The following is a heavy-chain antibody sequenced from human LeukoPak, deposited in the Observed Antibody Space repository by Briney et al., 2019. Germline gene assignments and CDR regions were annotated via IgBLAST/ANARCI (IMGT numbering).Heavy chain of an antibody. V-gene: IGHV1-18*04. CDR3: ARDITWDSSGYYPYYFDY. Sequence: ASVKVSCKASGYTFTGYYMHWVRQAPGQGLEWMGWISAYNGNTNYAQKLQGRVTMTTDTSTSTAYMELRSLRSDDTAVYYCARDITWDSSGYYPYYFDYWGQGTLVTVSS. CDR2: ISAYNGNT. CDR1: GYTFTGYY. D-gene: IGHD3-22*01. J-gene: IGHJ4*02.